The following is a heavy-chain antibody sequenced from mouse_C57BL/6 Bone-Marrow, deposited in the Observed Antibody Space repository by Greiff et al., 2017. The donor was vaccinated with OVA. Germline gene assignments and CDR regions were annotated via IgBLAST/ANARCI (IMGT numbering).Heavy chain of an antibody. Sequence: EVMLVESGGGLVKPGGSLKLSCAASGFTFSSYAMSWVRQTPEKRLEWVATISAGGSYTYYPDTVKGRFTISSDNAKNNLYLQISQLKSEDTAMYYCARHYCNSFAYWGQGTLVTVSA. CDR1: GFTFSSYA. V-gene: IGHV5-4*03. D-gene: IGHD2-1*01. J-gene: IGHJ3*01. CDR2: ISAGGSYT. CDR3: ARHYCNSFAY.